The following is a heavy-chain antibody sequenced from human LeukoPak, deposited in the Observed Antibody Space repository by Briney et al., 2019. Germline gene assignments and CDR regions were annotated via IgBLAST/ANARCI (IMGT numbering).Heavy chain of an antibody. J-gene: IGHJ6*02. D-gene: IGHD3-9*01. V-gene: IGHV4-39*07. CDR2: IYYSGST. CDR3: ARDSYYYDILTGYHTPYYYYGMDV. CDR1: GGSISSSSYY. Sequence: SETLSLTCTVSGGSISSSSYYWGWIRQPPGKGLEWIGSIYYSGSTYYNPSLKSRVTISVDTSKNQFSLKLSSVTAADTAVYYCARDSYYYDILTGYHTPYYYYGMDVWGQGTTVTVSS.